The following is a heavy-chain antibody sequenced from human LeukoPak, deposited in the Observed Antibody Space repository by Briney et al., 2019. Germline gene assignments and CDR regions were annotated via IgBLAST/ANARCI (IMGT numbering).Heavy chain of an antibody. J-gene: IGHJ4*02. V-gene: IGHV3-74*01. CDR3: ARGLLYTSGWYFDS. D-gene: IGHD6-19*01. CDR1: GLTVSSNY. Sequence: GGSLRLSCAASGLTVSSNYMSWVRQAPGKGLVWVSRISSDGRSTNYADSVKGRFTISRDHAKNTLYLQMNSLRAEDTAVYYCARGLLYTSGWYFDSWGQGTLVTVSS. CDR2: ISSDGRST.